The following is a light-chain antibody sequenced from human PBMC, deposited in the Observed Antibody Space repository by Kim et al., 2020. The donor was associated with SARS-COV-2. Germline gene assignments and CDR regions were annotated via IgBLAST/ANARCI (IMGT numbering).Light chain of an antibody. CDR2: TDD. J-gene: IGLJ3*02. CDR1: SSNIGSNT. Sequence: ELTQPPSASGTPGQRDTISCSGSSSNIGSNTVNWYQQFPGTAPQLLIDTDDRRPSGVSDRVSCSKSGTSASLAISALRSEDEADYYCATWDDSLDVWMFGGGTQLTVL. CDR3: ATWDDSLDVWM. V-gene: IGLV1-44*01.